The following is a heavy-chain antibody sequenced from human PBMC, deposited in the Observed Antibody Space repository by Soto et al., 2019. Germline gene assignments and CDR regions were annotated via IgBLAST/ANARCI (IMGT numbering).Heavy chain of an antibody. Sequence: QVQLVQSGAEVKKPGASVKVSCKASGYTFTSYAMHWVRQAPGQRLEWMGWINAGNGNTKYSQKFQGRVTITRDTYASTAYMELSSLRSEDTAVYYCARESPTYGDSPPLFDYWGQGTLVTVSS. CDR2: INAGNGNT. CDR1: GYTFTSYA. CDR3: ARESPTYGDSPPLFDY. D-gene: IGHD4-17*01. V-gene: IGHV1-3*01. J-gene: IGHJ4*02.